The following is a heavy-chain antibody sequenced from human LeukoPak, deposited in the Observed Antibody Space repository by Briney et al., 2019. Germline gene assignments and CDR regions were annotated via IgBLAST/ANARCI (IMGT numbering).Heavy chain of an antibody. CDR2: ISYDGSNK. D-gene: IGHD6-6*01. CDR1: GYTFTGYY. V-gene: IGHV3-30*04. CDR3: AKDGQYSSSSPYYFDY. Sequence: SCKASGYTFTGYYMHWVRQAPGKGLEWVAVISYDGSNKNYGDSVKGRFTISRDNSKNTLYLQMNSLSAEDTAVYYCAKDGQYSSSSPYYFDYWGQGTLVTVSS. J-gene: IGHJ4*02.